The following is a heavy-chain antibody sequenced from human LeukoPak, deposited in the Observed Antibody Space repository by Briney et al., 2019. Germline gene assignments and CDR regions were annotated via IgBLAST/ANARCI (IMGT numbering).Heavy chain of an antibody. J-gene: IGHJ4*02. D-gene: IGHD2-15*01. CDR3: ARASCSGSSCYGND. Sequence: GGSLRLSCAASGFTFSSYAMSWVRQAPGKGLEWVSAISGSGGSTYYADSVKGRFTISRDNSKNTLYLQMNSLRAEDTAVYYCARASCSGSSCYGNDWGQGTLVTVSS. V-gene: IGHV3-23*01. CDR1: GFTFSSYA. CDR2: ISGSGGST.